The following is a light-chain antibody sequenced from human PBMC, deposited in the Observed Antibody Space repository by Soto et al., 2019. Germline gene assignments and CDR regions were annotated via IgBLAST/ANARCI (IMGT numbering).Light chain of an antibody. J-gene: IGLJ2*01. CDR2: YDS. CDR1: DIGTKS. Sequence: SYELTQPPSVSVAPGKTARISCERNDIGTKSVHWYQQKPGQAPVLVIYYDSARPSGLPERFSGSNAGNTATLTISTVEAGDEADYYCQVWDRSSDHRVVFGGGTKVTVL. V-gene: IGLV3-21*04. CDR3: QVWDRSSDHRVV.